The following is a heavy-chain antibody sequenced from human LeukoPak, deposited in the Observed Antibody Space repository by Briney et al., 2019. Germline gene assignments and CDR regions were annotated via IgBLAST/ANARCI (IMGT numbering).Heavy chain of an antibody. V-gene: IGHV3-53*04. CDR3: ASPLILRVSYYYGMDV. CDR1: GFTVSSTY. CDR2: IYSGGST. D-gene: IGHD1-26*01. Sequence: GGSLRLSCAASGFTVSSTYMSWVRQAPGKGLEWVSVIYSGGSTYYADSVKGRFTISRHNSKNTLYLQMNSLRAEDTAVYYCASPLILRVSYYYGMDVWGQGTTVTVSS. J-gene: IGHJ6*02.